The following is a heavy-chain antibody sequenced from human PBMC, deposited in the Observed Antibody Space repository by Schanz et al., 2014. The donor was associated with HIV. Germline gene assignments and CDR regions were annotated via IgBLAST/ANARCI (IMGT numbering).Heavy chain of an antibody. Sequence: VQLAESGGGLVQAGGSLRLSCAASGFTFNNYAMTWVRQAPGKGLEWVSSISESGSRSYYADSVNGRFTISRDNSKNTLYVQMTTLRTEDTAVYYCAKPEYDSRGNSQSHFDYWGQGTLVTVSS. CDR3: AKPEYDSRGNSQSHFDY. D-gene: IGHD3-22*01. V-gene: IGHV3-23*04. CDR1: GFTFNNYA. CDR2: ISESGSRS. J-gene: IGHJ4*02.